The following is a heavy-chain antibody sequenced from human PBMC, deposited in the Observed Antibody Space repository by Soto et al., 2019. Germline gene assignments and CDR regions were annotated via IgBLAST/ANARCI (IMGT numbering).Heavy chain of an antibody. D-gene: IGHD2-21*02. CDR1: GDTFTEYY. Sequence: QVQLMQSGAEVKKPGASVKVSCKASGDTFTEYYIHWVRQAPGQGLEWMGTVNPSGGHTTYAQHFLGRVTMIRDTSTSTRSLVLTSPTSQDPAVYYCARAGHVVVVTAALDYWGQGTLVTVSS. J-gene: IGHJ4*02. V-gene: IGHV1-46*01. CDR3: ARAGHVVVVTAALDY. CDR2: VNPSGGHT.